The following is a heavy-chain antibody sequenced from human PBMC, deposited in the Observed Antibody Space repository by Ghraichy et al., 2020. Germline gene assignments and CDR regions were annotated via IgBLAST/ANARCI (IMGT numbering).Heavy chain of an antibody. Sequence: GGSLRLSCVASGFNFSSYGMHWVRQAPGKGLEWVAVIWYDAITKHYADSVKGRFTISRDNSKNILYLEMNSPRAEDTALYYCARDRRKRALLDAVDVWGQGAKVTVSS. CDR1: GFNFSSYG. V-gene: IGHV3-33*01. J-gene: IGHJ3*01. CDR3: ARDRRKRALLDAVDV. D-gene: IGHD6-6*01. CDR2: IWYDAITK.